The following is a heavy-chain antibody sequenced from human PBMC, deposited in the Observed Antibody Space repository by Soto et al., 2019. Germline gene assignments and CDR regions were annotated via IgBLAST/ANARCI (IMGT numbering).Heavy chain of an antibody. V-gene: IGHV1-2*02. Sequence: ASVKVSCKASGYTFTGYYMHWVRQAPGQGLEWMGWINPNSGGTNYAQKFQGGVTMTRDTSISTAYMELSRLRSDDTAVYYRARSTMVRGVIINYYYYGMDVWGQGTTVTVSS. J-gene: IGHJ6*02. D-gene: IGHD3-10*01. CDR2: INPNSGGT. CDR3: ARSTMVRGVIINYYYYGMDV. CDR1: GYTFTGYY.